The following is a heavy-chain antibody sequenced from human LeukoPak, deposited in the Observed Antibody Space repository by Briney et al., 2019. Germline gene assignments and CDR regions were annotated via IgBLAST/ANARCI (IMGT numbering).Heavy chain of an antibody. CDR1: GGSISTNY. D-gene: IGHD2-21*01. V-gene: IGHV4-59*01. CDR3: ARDAYCGVNCYSGSFDI. J-gene: IGHJ3*02. Sequence: SETLSLTCTVSGGSISTNYWNWIRQSPGKGLEWIGYFYHNGRNDYNPSLKSRVTISIDTSKNQFSLKLSSVTAADAAVYYCARDAYCGVNCYSGSFDIWGQGTMVTVSS. CDR2: FYHNGRN.